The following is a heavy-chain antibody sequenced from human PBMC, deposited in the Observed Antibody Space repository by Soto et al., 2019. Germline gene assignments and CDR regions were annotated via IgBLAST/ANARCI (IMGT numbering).Heavy chain of an antibody. Sequence: SETLSLTCTVSGASVSSYYWGWIRQPPGKGLEWLGYILYTGNTNYNPSLKSRVTMSVDTSKNQVSLKLSAVTAADTAVYFCARAAYGSGSYYAPYYYYAMDVWGQGTTVTVS. CDR3: ARAAYGSGSYYAPYYYYAMDV. D-gene: IGHD3-10*01. CDR1: GASVSSYY. CDR2: ILYTGNT. J-gene: IGHJ6*02. V-gene: IGHV4-59*02.